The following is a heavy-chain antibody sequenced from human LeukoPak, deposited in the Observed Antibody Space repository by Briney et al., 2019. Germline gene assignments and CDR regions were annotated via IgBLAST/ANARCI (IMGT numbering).Heavy chain of an antibody. Sequence: SETLSLTCTVSGGSISSYYWSWIRQPPGKGLEGIGYIYYSGSTNYNPSLKSRVTISVDTSKNQFSLKLSSVTAADTAVYYCARNYPYCGGDCYSYWGQGTLVTVSS. CDR3: ARNYPYCGGDCYSY. CDR2: IYYSGST. D-gene: IGHD2-21*02. V-gene: IGHV4-59*01. CDR1: GGSISSYY. J-gene: IGHJ4*02.